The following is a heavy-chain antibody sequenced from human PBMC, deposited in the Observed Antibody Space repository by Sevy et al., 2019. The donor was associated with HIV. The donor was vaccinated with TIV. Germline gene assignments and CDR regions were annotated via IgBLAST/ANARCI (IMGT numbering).Heavy chain of an antibody. J-gene: IGHJ6*02. V-gene: IGHV4-39*01. D-gene: IGHD4-4*01. CDR1: GGSMSSSSYY. CDR2: IYYSGST. CDR3: ARLDSNRYYYYGMDV. Sequence: SETLSLTCTVSGGSMSSSSYYWGWIRQPPGKGLEWIGSIYYSGSTYYNPSLKSRVTISVDTSKNQFSLKLSSVTAADTAVYYCARLDSNRYYYYGMDVWGQGTTVTVSS.